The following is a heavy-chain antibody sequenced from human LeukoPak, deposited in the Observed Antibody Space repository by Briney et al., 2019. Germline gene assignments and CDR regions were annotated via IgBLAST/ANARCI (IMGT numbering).Heavy chain of an antibody. D-gene: IGHD2-15*01. J-gene: IGHJ4*02. V-gene: IGHV1-18*01. CDR2: ISAYNGNT. Sequence: ASVKVSCKASGYTFTSYGISWVRQAPGQGLEWMGWISAYNGNTNYAQKLQGRVTMTTDTSTSTAYMALRSLRSDDTAVYYCARAELGYCSGGGCYTDFDYWGQGTLVTVSS. CDR1: GYTFTSYG. CDR3: ARAELGYCSGGGCYTDFDY.